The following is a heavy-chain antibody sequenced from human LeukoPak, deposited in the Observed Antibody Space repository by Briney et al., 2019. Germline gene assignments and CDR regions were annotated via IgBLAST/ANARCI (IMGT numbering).Heavy chain of an antibody. V-gene: IGHV4-39*07. Sequence: PSETLSLTCTVSGGSISSSSYYWGWIRQPPGKGLEWIGYIYHSGSTYYNPSLKSRVTISVDRSKNQFSLKLSSVTAADTAVYYCARGGYSYGYGMDVWGQGTTVTVSS. CDR3: ARGGYSYGYGMDV. CDR1: GGSISSSSYY. D-gene: IGHD5-18*01. J-gene: IGHJ6*02. CDR2: IYHSGST.